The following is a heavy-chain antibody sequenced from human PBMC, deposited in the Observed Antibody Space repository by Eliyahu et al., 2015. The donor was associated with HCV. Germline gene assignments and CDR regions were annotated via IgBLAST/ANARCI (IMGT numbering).Heavy chain of an antibody. Sequence: QLQLQESGSGLVKPSETLSLTCAVSGGSISIGYSWSWIRQPPGQGLEWIGYIYHSGGTYYNPSLSSRATISDDRSKNQFSLNLTSVTAADTAVYYCVRDATDWSPGTLVTVSS. V-gene: IGHV4-30-2*01. CDR2: IYHSGGT. CDR3: VRDATD. CDR1: GGSISIGYS. J-gene: IGHJ4*02.